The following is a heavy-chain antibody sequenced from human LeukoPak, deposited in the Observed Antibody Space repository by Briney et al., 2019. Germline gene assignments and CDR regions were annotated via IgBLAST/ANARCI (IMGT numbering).Heavy chain of an antibody. CDR1: GFTFSSYA. J-gene: IGHJ4*02. D-gene: IGHD2/OR15-2a*01. Sequence: GGSLRLTCAASGFTFSSYAMSWVRQAPGKGLEWVSAISGSGGSTYYADSVKGRFTISRDESKNTLYLQMNSLRAEDTAVYYCSRGGGFLDYWGQGTLVTVSS. CDR2: ISGSGGST. V-gene: IGHV3-23*01. CDR3: SRGGGFLDY.